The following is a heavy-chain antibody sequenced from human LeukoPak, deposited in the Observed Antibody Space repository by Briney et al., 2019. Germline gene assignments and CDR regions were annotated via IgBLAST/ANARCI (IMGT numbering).Heavy chain of an antibody. Sequence: SETLSLTCTVSGGSISSSSYYWSWIRQPAGKGLEWIGRIYTSGSTNYNPSLKSRVTMSVDTSKNQFSLKLSSVTAADTAVYYCARASAAGRHHFDYWGQGTMVTVSS. CDR3: ARASAAGRHHFDY. CDR1: GGSISSSSYY. J-gene: IGHJ4*02. CDR2: IYTSGST. D-gene: IGHD6-25*01. V-gene: IGHV4-61*02.